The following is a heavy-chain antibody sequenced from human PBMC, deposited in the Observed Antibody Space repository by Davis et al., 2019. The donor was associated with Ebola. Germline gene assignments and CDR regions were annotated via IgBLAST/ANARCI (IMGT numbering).Heavy chain of an antibody. CDR2: IDHSGST. CDR3: ARGPVRFYFDS. J-gene: IGHJ4*02. V-gene: IGHV4-34*01. Sequence: SETLSLTCAVYGGSFSGYYWSWIRQAPGKGLEWIGEIDHSGSTNYNPSLKSRLTISLDTPKAQFSLKLRSVTAADTAVYYCARGPVRFYFDSWGQGTLVTVSS. CDR1: GGSFSGYY.